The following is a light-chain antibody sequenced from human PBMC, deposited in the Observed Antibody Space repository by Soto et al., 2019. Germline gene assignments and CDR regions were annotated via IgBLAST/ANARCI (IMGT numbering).Light chain of an antibody. V-gene: IGKV3-15*01. CDR2: PAS. CDR1: QSIGTN. CDR3: QQFNKWPLT. J-gene: IGKJ1*01. Sequence: EIVMTQSLATLSLSPGERASLSCRASQSIGTNLAWYQQKPGQAPRLLIYPASTRATGIPVRFSGSGSGTEFTLTISSLQSEDFAVYWCQQFNKWPLTFGQGTKVEIK.